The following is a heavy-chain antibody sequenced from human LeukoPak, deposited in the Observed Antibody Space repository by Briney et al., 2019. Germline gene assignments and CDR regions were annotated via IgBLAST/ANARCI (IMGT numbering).Heavy chain of an antibody. V-gene: IGHV1-2*02. Sequence: ASVKVSCKASGYTFTGDFIHWVRQAPGQGLEWMGWINSDSGGTNYARKFQGRVTMTRDTSISTAYMELSSLRSDDTAVFYCARGNIATRRGENWFDPWDQGTLVTVSS. CDR1: GYTFTGDF. CDR3: ARGNIATRRGENWFDP. CDR2: INSDSGGT. J-gene: IGHJ5*02. D-gene: IGHD6-6*01.